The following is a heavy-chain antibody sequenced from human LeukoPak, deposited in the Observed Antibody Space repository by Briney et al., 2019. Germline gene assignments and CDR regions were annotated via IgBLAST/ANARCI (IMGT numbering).Heavy chain of an antibody. CDR3: ARDRGTASDY. J-gene: IGHJ4*02. CDR1: GFTFSSYA. D-gene: IGHD5-18*01. CDR2: ISYDGSNK. V-gene: IGHV3-30-3*01. Sequence: GGSLRLSCAASGFTFSSYAMHWVRQAPGKGLEWVAVISYDGSNKYYADSVKGRFTISRDNSKNTLYLQMSSLRAEDTAVYYCARDRGTASDYWGQGTLVTVSS.